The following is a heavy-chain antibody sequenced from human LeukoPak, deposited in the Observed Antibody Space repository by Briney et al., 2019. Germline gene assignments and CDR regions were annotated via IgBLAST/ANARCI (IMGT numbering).Heavy chain of an antibody. V-gene: IGHV4-61*02. J-gene: IGHJ5*02. Sequence: SETLSLTCTVSGGSISSGSYYWSWIRQPAGKGLEWIGRIYTSGSTNYNPSLKSRVTISVDTSKNQFSLKLSSVTAADTAVYYCARDMGSGWYYWFDPWGQGTLVTVSS. CDR2: IYTSGST. CDR1: GGSISSGSYY. D-gene: IGHD6-19*01. CDR3: ARDMGSGWYYWFDP.